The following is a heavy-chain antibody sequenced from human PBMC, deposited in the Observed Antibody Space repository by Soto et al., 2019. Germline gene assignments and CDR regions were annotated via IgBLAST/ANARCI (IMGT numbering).Heavy chain of an antibody. Sequence: PGGSLRLSCAASVFTFSDYYMSWIRQAPGKGLEWVSCISSSSSYTNYADSVKGRFTISRDNAKNSLYLQMNSLRAEDTAVYYCARDRRYYDSSGFFGAFDIWGQGTMVTVSS. CDR3: ARDRRYYDSSGFFGAFDI. CDR2: ISSSSSYT. D-gene: IGHD3-22*01. CDR1: VFTFSDYY. J-gene: IGHJ3*02. V-gene: IGHV3-11*05.